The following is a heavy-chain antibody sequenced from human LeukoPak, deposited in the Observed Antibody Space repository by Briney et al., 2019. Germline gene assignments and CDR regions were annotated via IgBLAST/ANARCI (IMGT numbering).Heavy chain of an antibody. CDR1: GFTFSSYG. Sequence: GGSLRLSCAASGFTFSSYGMHWVRQAPGKGLEWVAVIWYDGSNKYYADSVKGRFTISRDNSKNTLYLQMNSLRAEDTAVYYCAKERVRVAVALNFDYWGQGTLVTVSS. CDR2: IWYDGSNK. V-gene: IGHV3-33*06. D-gene: IGHD6-19*01. J-gene: IGHJ4*02. CDR3: AKERVRVAVALNFDY.